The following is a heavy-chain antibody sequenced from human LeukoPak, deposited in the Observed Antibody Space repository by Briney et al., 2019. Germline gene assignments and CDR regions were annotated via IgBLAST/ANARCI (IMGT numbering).Heavy chain of an antibody. CDR1: GGSISSYY. J-gene: IGHJ6*03. D-gene: IGHD6-13*01. V-gene: IGHV4-4*07. CDR2: IYTSGST. Sequence: SETLSLTCTASGGSISSYYWSWIRQPAGKGLEWIGRIYTSGSTNYNPSLKSRVTMSVDTSKNQFSLKLSSATAADTAVYFCARGRVSSSTWYSTYYYYFYMDVWGKGTTVTVSS. CDR3: ARGRVSSSTWYSTYYYYFYMDV.